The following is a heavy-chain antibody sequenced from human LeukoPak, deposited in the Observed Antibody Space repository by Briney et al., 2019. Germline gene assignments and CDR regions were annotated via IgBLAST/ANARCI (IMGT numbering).Heavy chain of an antibody. J-gene: IGHJ4*02. CDR1: GFTFSSYS. V-gene: IGHV3-21*01. CDR3: ARDDADVVLMPWRSNRRGYFDY. Sequence: PGGSLRLSCAASGFTFSSYSMNWVRQAPGKGLERVSSISSSSSYIYYADSVKGRFTISRDNAKNSLYLQMNSLRAEDTAVYYCARDDADVVLMPWRSNRRGYFDYWGQGTLVTVSS. D-gene: IGHD2-8*01. CDR2: ISSSSSYI.